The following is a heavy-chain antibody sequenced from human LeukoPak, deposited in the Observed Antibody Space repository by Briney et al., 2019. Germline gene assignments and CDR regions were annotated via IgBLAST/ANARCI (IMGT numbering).Heavy chain of an antibody. CDR1: GYTFTSYY. CDR3: ARASSRIAVAGNPDY. Sequence: ASVKVSCKASGYTFTSYYMHWVRQAPGQGLEWMGIINPSGGSTSYAQKFQGRVTMTRDMSTSTVYMELSSLRSEDTAVYYCARASSRIAVAGNPDYWGQGTLVTVSS. J-gene: IGHJ4*02. CDR2: INPSGGST. D-gene: IGHD6-19*01. V-gene: IGHV1-46*01.